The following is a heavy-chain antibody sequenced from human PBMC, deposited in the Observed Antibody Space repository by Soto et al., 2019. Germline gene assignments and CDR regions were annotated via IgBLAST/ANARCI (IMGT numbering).Heavy chain of an antibody. V-gene: IGHV3-15*07. D-gene: IGHD3-9*01. J-gene: IGHJ4*02. CDR2: IKSKTDGGTT. CDR3: TTDPGAIFGVVHEDYDILTGYYRVFDY. Sequence: GGSLRLSCAASGFTFSNAWMNWVRQAPGKGLEWVGRIKSKTDGGTTDYAAPVKGRFTISRDDSKNTLYLQMNSLKTEDTAVYYCTTDPGAIFGVVHEDYDILTGYYRVFDYWGQGTLVTVSS. CDR1: GFTFSNAW.